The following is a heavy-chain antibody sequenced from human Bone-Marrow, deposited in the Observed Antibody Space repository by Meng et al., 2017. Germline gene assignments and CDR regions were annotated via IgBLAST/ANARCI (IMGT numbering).Heavy chain of an antibody. CDR2: ISGNADGT. V-gene: IGHV3-23*01. Sequence: GESLKISCAASGLMFSNYAMTWVRQAPGKGLEWVSTISGNADGTYYADSVKGRFTISRDNSKNTLYLQMNSLRAEDTAVYYCARDRGHDYDFWSGYSPPSYYYYGMDVWGQGTTVTVSS. D-gene: IGHD3-3*01. CDR3: ARDRGHDYDFWSGYSPPSYYYYGMDV. CDR1: GLMFSNYA. J-gene: IGHJ6*02.